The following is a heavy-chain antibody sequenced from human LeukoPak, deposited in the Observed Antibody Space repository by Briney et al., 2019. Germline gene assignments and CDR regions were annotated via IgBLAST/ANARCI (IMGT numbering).Heavy chain of an antibody. CDR3: ASQIAAAGTETYFDH. Sequence: ASVKVSCKASGYTFTSYGISWVRQAPGQGLEWMGWISAYNGNTNYAQKLQGRVTMTTDTSTSTAYMELRSLRSDDTAVYYCASQIAAAGTETYFDHWGQGTLVTVSS. V-gene: IGHV1-18*01. J-gene: IGHJ4*02. CDR2: ISAYNGNT. D-gene: IGHD6-13*01. CDR1: GYTFTSYG.